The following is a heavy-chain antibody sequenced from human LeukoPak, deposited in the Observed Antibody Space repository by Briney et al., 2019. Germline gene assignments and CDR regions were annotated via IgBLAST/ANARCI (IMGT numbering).Heavy chain of an antibody. J-gene: IGHJ4*02. CDR2: IVVGSGNT. CDR1: GFTFTSSA. D-gene: IGHD2-15*01. CDR3: AAGWVCSGGSCYYYFDY. V-gene: IGHV1-58*02. Sequence: SVKVSCKVSGFTFTSSAMQCVRRARGQRLEWIGWIVVGSGNTNYAQKFQERVTITRDMSTSTAYMELSSLRSEDTAVYYCAAGWVCSGGSCYYYFDYWGQGTLVTVSS.